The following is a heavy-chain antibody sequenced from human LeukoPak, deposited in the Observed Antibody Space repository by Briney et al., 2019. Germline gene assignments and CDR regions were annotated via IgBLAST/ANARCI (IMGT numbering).Heavy chain of an antibody. Sequence: SETLSLTCAVPGGSISSSNWWSWVRQPPGKGLEWIGEIYHSGSTNYNPSLKSRVTISVDTSKNQFSLKLSSVTAADTAVYYCARWYSDTWYNWFDPWGQGTLVTVSS. CDR1: GGSISSSNW. J-gene: IGHJ5*02. CDR3: ARWYSDTWYNWFDP. V-gene: IGHV4-4*02. D-gene: IGHD6-13*01. CDR2: IYHSGST.